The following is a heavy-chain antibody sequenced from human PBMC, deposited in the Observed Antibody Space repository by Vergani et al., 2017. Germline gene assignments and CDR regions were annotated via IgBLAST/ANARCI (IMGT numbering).Heavy chain of an antibody. J-gene: IGHJ6*02. D-gene: IGHD6-19*01. CDR1: GFTFSSYG. V-gene: IGHV3-30*02. Sequence: QVQLVESGGGVVQPGGSLRLSCAASGFTFSSYGMHWVRQAPGKGLEWVAFIRYEGSNKYYAGSVKGRFTISRDNSKNTLYLQMNSLRAEDTAVYYFAKDGPSSGWYLRKDYYYYGMDVWGQGTTVTVSS. CDR2: IRYEGSNK. CDR3: AKDGPSSGWYLRKDYYYYGMDV.